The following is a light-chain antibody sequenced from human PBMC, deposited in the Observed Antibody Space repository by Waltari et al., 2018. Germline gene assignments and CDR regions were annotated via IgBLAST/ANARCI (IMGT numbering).Light chain of an antibody. CDR2: EVS. J-gene: IGLJ1*01. V-gene: IGLV2-14*01. CDR1: SRDVGNYNS. CDR3: ASYTTSDTIV. Sequence: QSALTQPASLSGSPGQSITISCTGTSRDVGNYNSVSWYQHHPGKVPKVIIYEVSNRPAGISSRFSGSKAGNTASLTISGLQADDEADYYCASYTTSDTIVFGTGTGVTVL.